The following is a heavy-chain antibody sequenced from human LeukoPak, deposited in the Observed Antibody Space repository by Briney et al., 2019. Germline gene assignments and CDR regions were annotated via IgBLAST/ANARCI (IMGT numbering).Heavy chain of an antibody. CDR1: GYTFTGYY. Sequence: ASVKVSCKASGYTFTGYYMHWVRQAPGQGLEWMGWINPNSGGTNYAQKFQGRVTMTRDTSISTAYMELSRLRSDDTAVYYCTRHWDSGSYELPDAFDIWGQGTMVTVSS. CDR2: INPNSGGT. V-gene: IGHV1-2*02. D-gene: IGHD1-26*01. J-gene: IGHJ3*02. CDR3: TRHWDSGSYELPDAFDI.